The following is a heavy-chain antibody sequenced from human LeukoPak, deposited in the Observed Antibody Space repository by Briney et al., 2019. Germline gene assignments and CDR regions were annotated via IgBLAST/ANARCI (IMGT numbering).Heavy chain of an antibody. V-gene: IGHV3-11*01. CDR3: ASQGYGARKSGNAFDI. J-gene: IGHJ3*02. CDR1: GFTFSDYY. D-gene: IGHD3-10*01. Sequence: GGSLRLSCAVSGFTFSDYYMSWIRHAPGQGLEWVSYISSSGSTIYYADSVKGRFTISRDNAKNTLYLQMNSMRAEDTAVYYCASQGYGARKSGNAFDIWGRGTMVTVSS. CDR2: ISSSGSTI.